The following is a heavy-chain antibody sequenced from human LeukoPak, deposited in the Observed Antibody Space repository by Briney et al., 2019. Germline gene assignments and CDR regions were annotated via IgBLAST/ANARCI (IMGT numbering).Heavy chain of an antibody. CDR2: TYYRSKWYN. V-gene: IGHV6-1*01. CDR1: GDSVSSNSAA. J-gene: IGHJ3*02. D-gene: IGHD3-22*01. CDR3: ARMSYYDSSGSYRDAFDI. Sequence: SQTLSLTCAISGDSVSSNSAAWNWIRQSPSRGLEWLGKTYYRSKWYNDYAVSVKSRIAINPDTSKNQFSLQLNSVTPEDTAVYFCARMSYYDSSGSYRDAFDIWGQGTVVSVSS.